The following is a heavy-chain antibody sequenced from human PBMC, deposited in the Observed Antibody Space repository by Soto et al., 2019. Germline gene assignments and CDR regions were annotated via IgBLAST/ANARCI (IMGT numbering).Heavy chain of an antibody. D-gene: IGHD1-1*01. V-gene: IGHV3-30-3*01. CDR1: GFTFSSYA. CDR2: ISYDGSNK. CDR3: ARDWAGGGTTPYYYYYGMDV. Sequence: LRLSCAASGFTFSSYAMHWVRQAPGKGLEWVAVISYDGSNKYYADSVKGRFTISRDNSKNTLYLQMNSLRAEDTAVYYCARDWAGGGTTPYYYYYGMDVWGQGTTVTVSS. J-gene: IGHJ6*02.